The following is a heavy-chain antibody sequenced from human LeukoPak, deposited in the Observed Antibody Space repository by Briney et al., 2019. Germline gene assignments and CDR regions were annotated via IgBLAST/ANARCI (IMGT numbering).Heavy chain of an antibody. V-gene: IGHV3-23*01. CDR2: IGGSGVIT. CDR3: TKGRGGGYYFDY. Sequence: PGGSLRLSCAASGFTFSSYAMRWVRQAPGKGLEWVSAIGGSGVITYYADSVKGRLTISRDNSKNTLYLQINSLRAEDTAVYYCTKGRGGGYYFDYWGQGTLVTVSS. CDR1: GFTFSSYA. J-gene: IGHJ4*02. D-gene: IGHD3-22*01.